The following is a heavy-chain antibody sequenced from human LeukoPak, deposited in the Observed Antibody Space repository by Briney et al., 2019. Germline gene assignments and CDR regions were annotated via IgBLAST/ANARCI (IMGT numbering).Heavy chain of an antibody. Sequence: GGSLRLSCAASGFTFNSYVIHWVRQAPGKGLEWLAVISYDGTNKYYADSVKGRFTISRDHSQSTVDLQMNTLRGADTAVYYCVRSPTYYNMDVWGKGTTVTVSS. CDR1: GFTFNSYV. CDR2: ISYDGTNK. CDR3: VRSPTYYNMDV. V-gene: IGHV3-30*03. J-gene: IGHJ6*03.